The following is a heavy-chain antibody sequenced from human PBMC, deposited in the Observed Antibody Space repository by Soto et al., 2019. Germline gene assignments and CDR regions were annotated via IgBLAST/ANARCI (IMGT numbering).Heavy chain of an antibody. V-gene: IGHV4-4*02. CDR1: GGSISSEGYYW. J-gene: IGHJ4*02. CDR3: ASRDPGTSVDY. Sequence: SETLSLTCTVSGGSISSEGYYWWTWVRQPPGQGLEWIGEIYRTGSTNYNPSLKSRVTISLDKSENQFSLKVTSLTAADTAVYYCASRDPGTSVDYWGQGTLVTVSS. CDR2: IYRTGST. D-gene: IGHD1-7*01.